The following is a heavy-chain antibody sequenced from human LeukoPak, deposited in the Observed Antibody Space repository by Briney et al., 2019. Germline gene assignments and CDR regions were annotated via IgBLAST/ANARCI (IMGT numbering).Heavy chain of an antibody. CDR3: ARSYDILTGYYPEYYFGY. CDR1: GYTFTSYG. CDR2: ISAYNGNT. V-gene: IGHV1-18*04. D-gene: IGHD3-9*01. Sequence: ASVKVSCKASGYTFTSYGISWVRQAPGQGLEWMGWISAYNGNTNYARKLQGRVTMTTDTSTSTAYMELRSLRSDDTAVYYCARSYDILTGYYPEYYFGYWGQGTLVTVSS. J-gene: IGHJ4*02.